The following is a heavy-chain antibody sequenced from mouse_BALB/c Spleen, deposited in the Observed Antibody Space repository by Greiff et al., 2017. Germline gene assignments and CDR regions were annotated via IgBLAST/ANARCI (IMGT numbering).Heavy chain of an antibody. D-gene: IGHD2-14*01. V-gene: IGHV3-2*02. J-gene: IGHJ3*01. CDR1: GYSITSDYA. Sequence: ESGPGLVKPSQSLSLTCTVTGYSITSDYAWNWIRQFPGNKLEWMGYISYSGSTSYNPSLKSRISITRDTSKNQFFLQLNSVTTEDTATYYCARYYRYDGFAYWGQGTLVTVSA. CDR3: ARYYRYDGFAY. CDR2: ISYSGST.